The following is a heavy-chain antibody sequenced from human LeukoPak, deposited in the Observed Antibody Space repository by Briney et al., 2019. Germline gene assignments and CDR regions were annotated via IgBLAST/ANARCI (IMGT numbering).Heavy chain of an antibody. V-gene: IGHV1-69*13. CDR3: ARDPRHYYGSGSCN. CDR1: GGTFSSYA. CDR2: IIPIFGTA. Sequence: SVKVSCKASGGTFSSYAISWVRQAPGQGLEWMGGIIPIFGTANYAQKFQGRVTITADESTSTAYMELSSLRSEDTAVYYCARDPRHYYGSGSCNWGQGTLVTVSS. D-gene: IGHD3-10*01. J-gene: IGHJ4*02.